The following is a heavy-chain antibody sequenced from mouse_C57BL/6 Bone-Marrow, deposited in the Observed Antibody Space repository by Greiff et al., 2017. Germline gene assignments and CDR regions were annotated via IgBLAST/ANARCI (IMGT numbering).Heavy chain of an antibody. CDR3: ARDDYYSND. CDR1: GYTFTSYW. J-gene: IGHJ2*01. Sequence: QVQLQQPGAELVRPGSSVKLSCKASGYTFTSYWMHWVKQRPGQGLEWIGNIYPSDSETHYNQKFKDKATLTVDKSSSTAYMQLSSLTSEDYAVYYCARDDYYSNDWGQGTTLTVSA. D-gene: IGHD2-5*01. CDR2: IYPSDSET. V-gene: IGHV1-61*01.